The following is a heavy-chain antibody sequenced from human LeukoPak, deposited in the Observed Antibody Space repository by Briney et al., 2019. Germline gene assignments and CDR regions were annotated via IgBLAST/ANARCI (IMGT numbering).Heavy chain of an antibody. CDR3: TTEYNFNYYDSSGYYY. D-gene: IGHD3-22*01. V-gene: IGHV3-33*03. CDR1: GFTFSSYG. CDR2: IWYDGSNK. J-gene: IGHJ4*02. Sequence: GGSLRLSCAASGFTFSSYGMHWVRQAPGKGLEWVAVIWYDGSNKYYADSVKGRFTISRDNAKNSLYLQMNSLRAEDTAVYYCTTEYNFNYYDSSGYYYWGQGTLVTVSS.